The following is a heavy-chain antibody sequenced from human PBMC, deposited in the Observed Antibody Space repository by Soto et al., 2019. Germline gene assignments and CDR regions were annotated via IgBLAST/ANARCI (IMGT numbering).Heavy chain of an antibody. CDR1: GFTFTSSA. Sequence: GASVKVSCKASGFTFTSSAVQWVRQARGQRLEWIGWIVVGSGNTNYAQKFQERVTITRDMSTSTAYMELRSLRSDDTAVYYCARVRGSYGNYYYGMDVWGQGTTVTVSS. CDR3: ARVRGSYGNYYYGMDV. V-gene: IGHV1-58*01. J-gene: IGHJ6*02. CDR2: IVVGSGNT. D-gene: IGHD5-18*01.